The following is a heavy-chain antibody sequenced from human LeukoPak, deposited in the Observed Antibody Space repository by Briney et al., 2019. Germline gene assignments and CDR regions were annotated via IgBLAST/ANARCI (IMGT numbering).Heavy chain of an antibody. D-gene: IGHD3-16*01. CDR1: GDSIRSRGHF. J-gene: IGHJ5*02. CDR3: ARHYTANWFDP. CDR2: ISHSGTT. V-gene: IGHV4-39*01. Sequence: SETLSLTCTVSGDSIRSRGHFWAWIRQPPGKGLEWIATISHSGTTYYNPSLQNRVTTSEDAATNQFSLKLSSVTAADTALYYCARHYTANWFDPWGQGTLVTVSS.